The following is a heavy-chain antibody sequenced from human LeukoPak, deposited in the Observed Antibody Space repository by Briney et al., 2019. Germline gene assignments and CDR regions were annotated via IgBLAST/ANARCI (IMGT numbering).Heavy chain of an antibody. CDR3: ARDCEEYDSSGYYGC. V-gene: IGHV1-69*13. J-gene: IGHJ4*02. CDR2: IIPIFGTA. D-gene: IGHD3-22*01. Sequence: ASVKVSCKASGGTFSSYAISWVRQAPGQGLEWMGGIIPIFGTANYAQKFQGRVTITADESTSTAYMELSSLRSEDTAVYYCARDCEEYDSSGYYGCWGQGTLVTVSS. CDR1: GGTFSSYA.